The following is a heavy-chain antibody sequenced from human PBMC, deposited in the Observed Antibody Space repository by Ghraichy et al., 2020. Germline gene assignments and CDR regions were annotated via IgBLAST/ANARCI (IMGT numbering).Heavy chain of an antibody. CDR1: GGSISSYY. D-gene: IGHD3-10*01. J-gene: IGHJ5*02. V-gene: IGHV4-59*01. CDR3: ARVLLRFGEPRLFDP. Sequence: SQTLSLTCTVSGGSISSYYWSWIRQPPGKGLEWMGYIYYSESTNYNPSLQSRVTISVDTSKNQFSLKLSSVTAADTAVYYCARVLLRFGEPRLFDPWGQGTLVTVSS. CDR2: IYYSEST.